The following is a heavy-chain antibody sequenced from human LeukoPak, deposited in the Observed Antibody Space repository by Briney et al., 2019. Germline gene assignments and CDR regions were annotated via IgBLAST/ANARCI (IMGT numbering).Heavy chain of an antibody. D-gene: IGHD2-2*02. V-gene: IGHV3-23*01. Sequence: QPGGSLRLSCAASGFTFSSTSMSWVRQAPGKGLEWVAVTVGGGDGTYYADSVKGRFTISRDNSNNTLYLQMNSLRAEDTAVYYCAREACSSTSCYTAYFDYWGQGTLVTVSS. CDR2: TVGGGDGT. J-gene: IGHJ4*02. CDR3: AREACSSTSCYTAYFDY. CDR1: GFTFSSTS.